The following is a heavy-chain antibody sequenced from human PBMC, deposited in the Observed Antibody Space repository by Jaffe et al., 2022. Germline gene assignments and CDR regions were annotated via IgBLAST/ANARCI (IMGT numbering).Heavy chain of an antibody. V-gene: IGHV4-59*01. Sequence: QVQLQESGPGLVKPSETLSLTCTVSGGSISSYYWSWIRQPPGKGLEWIGYIYYSGSTNYNPSLKSRVTISVDTSKNQFSLKLSSVTAADTAVYYCARLYSSSWSYYYYYYYMDVWGKGTTVTVSS. J-gene: IGHJ6*03. D-gene: IGHD6-13*01. CDR3: ARLYSSSWSYYYYYYYMDV. CDR2: IYYSGST. CDR1: GGSISSYY.